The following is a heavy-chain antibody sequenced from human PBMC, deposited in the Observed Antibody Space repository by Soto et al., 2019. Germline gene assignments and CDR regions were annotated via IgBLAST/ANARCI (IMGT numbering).Heavy chain of an antibody. CDR3: ARQYNWNYPAYYYMDV. J-gene: IGHJ6*03. CDR2: INHSGST. V-gene: IGHV4-34*01. Sequence: PSETLSLTCAVYGGSFSGYYWSWIRQPPGKGLEWIGEINHSGSTNYNPSLKSRVTISVDTSKNQFSLKLSSVTAADTAVYYCARQYNWNYPAYYYMDVWGKGTTVTVS. CDR1: GGSFSGYY. D-gene: IGHD1-7*01.